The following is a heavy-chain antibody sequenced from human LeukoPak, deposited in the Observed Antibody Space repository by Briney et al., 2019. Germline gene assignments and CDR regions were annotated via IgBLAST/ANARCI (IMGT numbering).Heavy chain of an antibody. CDR3: AKNYYDSSGYTNYFDY. V-gene: IGHV3-23*01. CDR1: RFTFSNYA. CDR2: ISGSGGST. D-gene: IGHD3-22*01. J-gene: IGHJ4*02. Sequence: GGSLRLSCAASRFTFSNYAMSWVRQAPGKGLEWVSTISGSGGSTYYADSVKGRFTISRDNSKNTLYLQMNSLRAEDTAVYYCAKNYYDSSGYTNYFDYWGQGTLVTVSS.